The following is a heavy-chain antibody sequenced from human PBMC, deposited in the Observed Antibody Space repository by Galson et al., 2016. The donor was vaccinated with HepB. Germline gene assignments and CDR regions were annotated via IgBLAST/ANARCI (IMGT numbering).Heavy chain of an antibody. V-gene: IGHV1-3*01. CDR2: INAGNGNT. CDR1: GYIFSSSA. CDR3: AKDFVTRIEWEVGYLGD. D-gene: IGHD1-26*01. J-gene: IGHJ4*02. Sequence: SVKVSCKASGYIFSSSAMHWVRQAPGQGLEWVGWINAGNGNTKYSRKFQGRVTIPRDTSANTAYMELSSLTSEDTAVYYCAKDFVTRIEWEVGYLGDWGPGTLVTVSS.